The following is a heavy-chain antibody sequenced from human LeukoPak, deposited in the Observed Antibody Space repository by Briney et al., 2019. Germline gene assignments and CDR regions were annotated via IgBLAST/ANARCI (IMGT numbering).Heavy chain of an antibody. D-gene: IGHD2-15*01. CDR1: GYTFTSYG. Sequence: ASVKVSCKASGYTFTSYGISWVRQAPGQGLEWMGWINPTSSGTNYAQNFQDRVTMTRDMSISTVYMELSRLSPDDTAVYYCARGGCGGGTCYTSWLNPWGQGTLVTVPS. J-gene: IGHJ5*02. CDR2: INPTSSGT. CDR3: ARGGCGGGTCYTSWLNP. V-gene: IGHV1-2*02.